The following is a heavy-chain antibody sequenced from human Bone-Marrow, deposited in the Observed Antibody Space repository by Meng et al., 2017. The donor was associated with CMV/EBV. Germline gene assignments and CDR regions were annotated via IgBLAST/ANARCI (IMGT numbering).Heavy chain of an antibody. CDR2: ISAYNGDT. D-gene: IGHD6-6*01. CDR1: GYTFNSYG. Sequence: ASMKVSCKASGYTFNSYGITWVRQAPGQGLEWMGWISAYNGDTNYAQKLQGRVTMTVDTPTTTVYMELRSLRSDDTAVYYCARDLGPWSSSSLLGDYWGQGTLVTVSS. J-gene: IGHJ4*02. V-gene: IGHV1-18*01. CDR3: ARDLGPWSSSSLLGDY.